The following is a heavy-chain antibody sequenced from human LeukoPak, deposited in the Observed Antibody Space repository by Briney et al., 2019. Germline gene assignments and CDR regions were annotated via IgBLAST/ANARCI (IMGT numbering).Heavy chain of an antibody. CDR2: IKSKTDGGTT. CDR1: GFTFSNAW. D-gene: IGHD6-13*01. V-gene: IGHV3-15*01. J-gene: IGHJ4*02. Sequence: GGSLRLSCAASGFTFSNAWMSWVRQAPGKGLEWVGRIKSKTDGGTTDYAAPVKGRFTISRDDSKNTLYLQMNSLKTEDTAVYYCTTDLDPGLPPAYSSSWVIPFHWGQGTLVTVSS. CDR3: TTDLDPGLPPAYSSSWVIPFH.